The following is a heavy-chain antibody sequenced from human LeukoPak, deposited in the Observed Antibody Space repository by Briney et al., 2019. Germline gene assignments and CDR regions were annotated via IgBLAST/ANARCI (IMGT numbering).Heavy chain of an antibody. J-gene: IGHJ6*04. CDR3: ARGRSLGMDV. CDR1: GFTSSSYG. V-gene: IGHV3-30*03. Sequence: GGSLRLSCAASGFTSSSYGMHWVRQAPGKGLEWVAVISYDGSNKYYADSVKGRFTISRDNSKNTLYLQMNSLRAEDTAVYYCARGRSLGMDVWGKGTTVTVSS. CDR2: ISYDGSNK.